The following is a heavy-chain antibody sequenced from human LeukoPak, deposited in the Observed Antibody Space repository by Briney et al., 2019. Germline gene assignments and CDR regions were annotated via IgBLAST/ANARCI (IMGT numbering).Heavy chain of an antibody. J-gene: IGHJ3*02. Sequence: ASVKVSCKASGGTFSSYAISWVRQAPGQGLEWMGGIIPIFGTANYAQKFQGRVTITTDESTSTAYMELSSLRSEDTAVYYCARGNGHIAVAGGAFDIWGQGTMVTVSS. CDR1: GGTFSSYA. CDR2: IIPIFGTA. V-gene: IGHV1-69*05. D-gene: IGHD6-19*01. CDR3: ARGNGHIAVAGGAFDI.